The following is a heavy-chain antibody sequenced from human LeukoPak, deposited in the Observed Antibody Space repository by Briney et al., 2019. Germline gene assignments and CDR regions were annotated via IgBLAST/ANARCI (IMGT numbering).Heavy chain of an antibody. Sequence: SETLSLTCTVSGASINSGSYYWTWIRQPAGKGLEWIGRIYTSGSTNYNPSLKSRVTISLDTSKNHFSLKLDSVTAADTAVYYCARDGPSVYFDYWGQGTLVTVSS. V-gene: IGHV4-61*02. CDR2: IYTSGST. J-gene: IGHJ4*02. CDR3: ARDGPSVYFDY. CDR1: GASINSGSYY.